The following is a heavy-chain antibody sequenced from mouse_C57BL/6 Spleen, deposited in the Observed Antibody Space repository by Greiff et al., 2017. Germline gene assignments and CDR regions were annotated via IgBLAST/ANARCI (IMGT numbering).Heavy chain of an antibody. V-gene: IGHV5-6*02. CDR3: ARRPFTTVVATGYFDY. J-gene: IGHJ2*01. CDR1: GFTFSSYG. Sequence: EVKLMESGGDLVKPGGSLKLSCAASGFTFSSYGMSWVRQTPDKRLEWVATISSGGSYTYYPDSVKGRFTISRDNAKNTLYLQMSSLKSEDTAMYYCARRPFTTVVATGYFDYWGQGTTLTVSS. D-gene: IGHD1-1*01. CDR2: ISSGGSYT.